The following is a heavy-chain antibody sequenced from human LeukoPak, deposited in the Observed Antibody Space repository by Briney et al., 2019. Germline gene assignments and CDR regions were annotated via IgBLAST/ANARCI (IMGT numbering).Heavy chain of an antibody. CDR3: AGSVYCSSTSCARFDP. J-gene: IGHJ5*02. D-gene: IGHD2-2*01. V-gene: IGHV3-7*01. CDR2: IKQDGSGK. CDR1: GFTFSSYW. Sequence: GGSLRLSCAASGFTFSSYWMSWVRQAPGKGLEWVANIKQDGSGKYYVDSVKGRFTISRDNAKNSLYLQMNSLRAEDTAVYYCAGSVYCSSTSCARFDPWGQGTLVTVSS.